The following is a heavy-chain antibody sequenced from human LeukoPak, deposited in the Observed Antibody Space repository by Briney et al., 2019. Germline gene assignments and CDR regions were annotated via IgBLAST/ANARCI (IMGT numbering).Heavy chain of an antibody. CDR1: GFTFSSYA. CDR3: AREDSYGYFFDY. CDR2: ISYDGSNK. Sequence: PGRSLRLSCAASGFTFSSYAMHWVRQAPGKGLEWVAVISYDGSNKYYADSVKGRFTISRDNSKNTLYLQMNSLRAEDTAVYYCAREDSYGYFFDYWGQGTLVTVSS. V-gene: IGHV3-30*04. D-gene: IGHD5-18*01. J-gene: IGHJ4*02.